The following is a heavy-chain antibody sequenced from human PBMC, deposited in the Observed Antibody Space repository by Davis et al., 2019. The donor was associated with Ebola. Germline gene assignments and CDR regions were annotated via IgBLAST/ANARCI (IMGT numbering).Heavy chain of an antibody. D-gene: IGHD1-26*01. CDR2: MNPDGSER. V-gene: IGHV3-7*01. CDR3: ASNSGNYGYYMDV. J-gene: IGHJ6*03. Sequence: GESLKISCAVSRFTFSNYWMSWVRQAPGKGLEWVANMNPDGSERYYVDSVKGLFTISRDNAKNSLYLQMNSLRVEDTAVYYCASNSGNYGYYMDVWGKGTTVTVSS. CDR1: RFTFSNYW.